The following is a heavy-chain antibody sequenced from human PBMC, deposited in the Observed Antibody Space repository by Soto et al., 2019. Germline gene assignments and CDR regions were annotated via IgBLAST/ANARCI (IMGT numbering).Heavy chain of an antibody. CDR3: ARDWSYALNY. V-gene: IGHV3-74*01. Sequence: GGSLRLSCAASGFTFISSWMHFCRQAPGKGLVWVSHINSDGTDTNYADSVKGRFTISRDNAKNTVYLQMNSLRAEDTAVYYCARDWSYALNYWGQGSLVTVSS. D-gene: IGHD3-16*01. J-gene: IGHJ4*02. CDR1: GFTFISSW. CDR2: INSDGTDT.